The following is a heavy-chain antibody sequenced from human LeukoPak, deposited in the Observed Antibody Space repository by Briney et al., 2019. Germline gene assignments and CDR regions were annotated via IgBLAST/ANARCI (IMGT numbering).Heavy chain of an antibody. V-gene: IGHV4-59*12. CDR1: GDSISNYY. CDR2: ISYIGST. D-gene: IGHD4-17*01. J-gene: IGHJ4*02. CDR3: ARSPPNYGEDY. Sequence: SETLSLTCTVSGDSISNYYWSWIRQPPGKGLEWFGHISYIGSTNYNPSLNSRVTISVDTSKNQFSLKLSSVTAADTAVYYCARSPPNYGEDYWGQGTLVTVSS.